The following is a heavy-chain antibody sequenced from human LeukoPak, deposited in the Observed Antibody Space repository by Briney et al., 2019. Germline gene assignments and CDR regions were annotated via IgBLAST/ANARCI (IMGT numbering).Heavy chain of an antibody. CDR1: GYTLTELA. V-gene: IGHV1-24*01. J-gene: IGHJ4*02. CDR2: FDPEDVET. D-gene: IGHD5-12*01. Sequence: ASVKVSFKVSGYTLTELAIHWVRQAPGKGLEWMGGFDPEDVETIYAQKFQGRVTMTEDTYTDTAYMELSSLRSEDTAVYYCATYSGYAAYWGQGTLVSVSS. CDR3: ATYSGYAAY.